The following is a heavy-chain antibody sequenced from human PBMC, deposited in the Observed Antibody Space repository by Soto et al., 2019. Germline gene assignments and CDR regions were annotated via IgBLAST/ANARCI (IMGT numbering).Heavy chain of an antibody. CDR2: IYYSGST. CDR3: AGVPLAVAGTGGFAY. Sequence: QVQLQESGPGLVKPSETLSLTCTFSGGSVSSCSYYWSWIRQPPGKGLEWIGYIYYSGSTNYNLSLKSRVIISVDTSKNQFSLTLSYVTAADTAVKYGAGVPLAVAGTGGFAYCGQGTLVTVSS. D-gene: IGHD6-19*01. J-gene: IGHJ4*02. CDR1: GGSVSSCSYY. V-gene: IGHV4-61*01.